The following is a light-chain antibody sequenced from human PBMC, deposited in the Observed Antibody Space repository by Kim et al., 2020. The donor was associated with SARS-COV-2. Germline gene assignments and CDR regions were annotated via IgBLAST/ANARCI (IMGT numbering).Light chain of an antibody. Sequence: LSPGERAPLSCRASQSVSSNYLAWYQQKPGQAPRLLIYGASSRATGIPDRFSGSGSGTDFTLTISRLEPEDFAVYYCQQYGSSPRTFGQGTKVEI. CDR1: QSVSSNY. J-gene: IGKJ1*01. V-gene: IGKV3-20*01. CDR3: QQYGSSPRT. CDR2: GAS.